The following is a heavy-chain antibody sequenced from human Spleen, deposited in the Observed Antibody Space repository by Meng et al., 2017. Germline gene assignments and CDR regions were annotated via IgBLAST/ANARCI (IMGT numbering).Heavy chain of an antibody. Sequence: GGSLRLSCEASGFIFDDYGMSWVRQAPGKGLEWVSGVNWNGASTDYADSVKGRFTISRDNSKNTLFLQMNSLRAEDTALYYCVRDRGGNEFDYWGQGTLVTVSS. D-gene: IGHD4-23*01. CDR3: VRDRGGNEFDY. CDR2: VNWNGAST. J-gene: IGHJ4*02. V-gene: IGHV3-20*04. CDR1: GFIFDDYG.